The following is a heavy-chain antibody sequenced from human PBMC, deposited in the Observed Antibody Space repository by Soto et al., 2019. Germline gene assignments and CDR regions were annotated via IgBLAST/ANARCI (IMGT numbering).Heavy chain of an antibody. CDR1: GFTLSSYG. V-gene: IGHV3-33*01. D-gene: IGHD5-12*01. J-gene: IGHJ4*02. Sequence: GGSLRLSCAASGFTLSSYGMHWVRQAPGKGLEWVAVIWYDGSNKYYADSVKGRFTISRDNSKNTLYLQMNSLRAEDTAVYYCARGVGYSGYVSYWGQGTLVTVSS. CDR2: IWYDGSNK. CDR3: ARGVGYSGYVSY.